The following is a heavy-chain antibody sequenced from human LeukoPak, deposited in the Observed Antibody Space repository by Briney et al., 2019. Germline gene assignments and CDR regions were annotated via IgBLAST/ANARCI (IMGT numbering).Heavy chain of an antibody. Sequence: GGSLRLSCAASEFAFSTFWMSWVRQAPGKGLEWVSNIKADGSVKHYVDSVEGRFSISRDNARSSLYLQMNSPRAEDTAVYYCVRDSDYQRNSGGLYAHYDALDIWGHGTMVTVSS. J-gene: IGHJ3*02. D-gene: IGHD2-21*01. CDR3: VRDSDYQRNSGGLYAHYDALDI. V-gene: IGHV3-7*01. CDR2: IKADGSVK. CDR1: EFAFSTFW.